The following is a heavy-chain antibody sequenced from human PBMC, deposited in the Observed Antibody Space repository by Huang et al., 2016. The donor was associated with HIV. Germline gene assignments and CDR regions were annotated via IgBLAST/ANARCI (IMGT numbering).Heavy chain of an antibody. CDR2: IYYSGST. V-gene: IGHV4-39*02. J-gene: IGHJ4*02. CDR1: GGSIRRDNYY. Sequence: QLQLQESGPGLVKPSETLSLTCTVSGGSIRRDNYYWGWIRQPPGMGLEWIGSIYYSGSTYYNPSLNRRVTITVDKSKNHFSLRMRAVTAADTAVYYCARLPGSITMIRGVITDPYWGQGTLVTVSS. D-gene: IGHD3-10*01. CDR3: ARLPGSITMIRGVITDPY.